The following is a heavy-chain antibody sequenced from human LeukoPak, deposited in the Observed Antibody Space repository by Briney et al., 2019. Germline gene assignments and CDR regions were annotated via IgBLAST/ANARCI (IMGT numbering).Heavy chain of an antibody. V-gene: IGHV3-43*02. CDR3: AKDIYSSNWAREAY. CDR2: ISGDGGTT. Sequence: PGGSLRLSCAASGFIFYDYGMHWVRQAPGKGLECVSLISGDGGTTYYADSVKGRFTISRDNSKNSLYLQMNSLRTEDTALYYCAKDIYSSNWAREAYWGKGTLVTVSS. D-gene: IGHD6-13*01. CDR1: GFIFYDYG. J-gene: IGHJ4*02.